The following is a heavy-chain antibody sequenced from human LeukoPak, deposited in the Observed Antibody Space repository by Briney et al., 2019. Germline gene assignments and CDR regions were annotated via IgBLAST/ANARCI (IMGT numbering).Heavy chain of an antibody. CDR2: ISSSSSYI. D-gene: IGHD1-26*01. CDR3: ARMSGTYLSAFDI. J-gene: IGHJ3*02. Sequence: KAGGSLRLSCAASGFTFSSYAMGWVRQAPRKGMEWVSSISSSSSYIYYADSVKGRFTISRDNAKNSLYLQMNSLRAEDTAVYYCARMSGTYLSAFDIWGQGTMVTVSS. CDR1: GFTFSSYA. V-gene: IGHV3-21*01.